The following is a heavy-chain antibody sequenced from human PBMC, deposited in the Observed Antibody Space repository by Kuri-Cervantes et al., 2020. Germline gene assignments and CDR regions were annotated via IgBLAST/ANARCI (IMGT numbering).Heavy chain of an antibody. Sequence: GESLKISCAASGFTFSSYAMSWVRQAPGKGLEWVSAISGSGGSTYYADSVKGRFTISRDNSKNTLYLQMNSLRAEDTAVYYCARVAGVEGQDYYYYYMDVWGKGTTVTV. CDR2: ISGSGGST. D-gene: IGHD1-1*01. V-gene: IGHV3-23*01. CDR3: ARVAGVEGQDYYYYYMDV. J-gene: IGHJ6*03. CDR1: GFTFSSYA.